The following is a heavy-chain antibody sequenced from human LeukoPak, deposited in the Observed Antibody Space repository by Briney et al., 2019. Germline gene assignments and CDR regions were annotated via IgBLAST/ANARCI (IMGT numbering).Heavy chain of an antibody. Sequence: GGSLRLSCAASGFTFDDYGMSWVRQAPGKGLEWVSGINWNGGSTGYADSVKGRFTISRDNAKNSLFLQMSSLRAEDTAVYYCARLWFGTRFDPWGQGTLVTVSS. CDR1: GFTFDDYG. J-gene: IGHJ5*02. CDR2: INWNGGST. CDR3: ARLWFGTRFDP. D-gene: IGHD3-10*01. V-gene: IGHV3-20*04.